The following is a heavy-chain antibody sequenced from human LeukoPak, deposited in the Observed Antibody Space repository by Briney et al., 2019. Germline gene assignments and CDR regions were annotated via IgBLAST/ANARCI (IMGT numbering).Heavy chain of an antibody. Sequence: PSETLSLTCTVSGGSISSSSYYWGWIRQPPGKGLEWIGSIYYSGSTYYNPSLKSRATISVDTSKNQFSLKLSSVTAADTAVYYCASYGGNSGPYYYYYMDVWGKGTTVTISS. CDR3: ASYGGNSGPYYYYYMDV. J-gene: IGHJ6*03. CDR1: GGSISSSSYY. D-gene: IGHD4-23*01. V-gene: IGHV4-39*01. CDR2: IYYSGST.